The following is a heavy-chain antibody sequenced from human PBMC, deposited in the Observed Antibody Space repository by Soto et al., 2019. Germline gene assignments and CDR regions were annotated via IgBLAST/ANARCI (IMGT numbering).Heavy chain of an antibody. J-gene: IGHJ3*02. CDR2: ISSSSSYI. V-gene: IGHV3-21*01. CDR1: GFTFTSYS. CDR3: ARTIAGYCSSTSCYIGAFDI. Sequence: GGSLRLSCAASGFTFTSYSMNWVRQAPGKGLEWVSSISSSSSYIYYADSVKGRFTISRDNAKNSLYLQVNSLRAEDTAVYYCARTIAGYCSSTSCYIGAFDIWGQGTMVTVSS. D-gene: IGHD2-2*02.